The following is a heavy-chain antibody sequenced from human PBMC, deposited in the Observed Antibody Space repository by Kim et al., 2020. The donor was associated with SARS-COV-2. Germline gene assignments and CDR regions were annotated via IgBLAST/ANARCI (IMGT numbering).Heavy chain of an antibody. CDR3: ARYIVVVVAATPRYYGMDV. D-gene: IGHD2-15*01. Sequence: GGSLRLSCAASGFTFSSYAMSWVRQAPGKGLEWVSAISGSGGSTYYADSVKGRFTISRDNSKNTLYLQMNSLRAEDTAVYYCARYIVVVVAATPRYYGMDVWGQGTTVTVSS. CDR1: GFTFSSYA. V-gene: IGHV3-23*01. J-gene: IGHJ6*02. CDR2: ISGSGGST.